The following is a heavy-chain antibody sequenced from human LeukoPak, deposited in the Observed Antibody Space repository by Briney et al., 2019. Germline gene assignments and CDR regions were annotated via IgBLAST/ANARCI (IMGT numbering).Heavy chain of an antibody. D-gene: IGHD3-3*01. CDR1: GGSISSGAYS. CDR3: ARGRVNWFDP. J-gene: IGHJ5*02. CDR2: IYYSGST. V-gene: IGHV4-31*03. Sequence: SETLTLTCTVAGGSISSGAYSWSWIRQHPGKGLEWIGYIYYSGSTYYSPSLKSRVTISVDTSKNQFSLKLSSVTAADTAVYYCARGRVNWFDPWGQGTLVTVSS.